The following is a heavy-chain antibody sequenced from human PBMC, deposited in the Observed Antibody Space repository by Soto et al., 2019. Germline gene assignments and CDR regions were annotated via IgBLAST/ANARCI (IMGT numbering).Heavy chain of an antibody. CDR2: ISSSGYI. D-gene: IGHD2-15*01. CDR1: GFNFNNYT. CDR3: ARDCSGGSCYPGMDV. V-gene: IGHV3-21*01. Sequence: GSLRLSCAASGFNFNNYTINWVRQAPGKRLEWLSSISSSGYIFSTDSVRGRFTISRDNAKNSVYLQINSLRAEDTAVYFCARDCSGGSCYPGMDVWGQGXTVTVYS. J-gene: IGHJ6*02.